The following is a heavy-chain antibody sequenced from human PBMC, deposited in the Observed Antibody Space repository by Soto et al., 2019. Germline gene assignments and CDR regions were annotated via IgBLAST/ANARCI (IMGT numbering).Heavy chain of an antibody. V-gene: IGHV3-23*01. J-gene: IGHJ6*02. Sequence: GGSLRLSCAATGFTFSFYAMTLVRQSPGKGLEWVSAVTANGGSTYSADSVKGRFTISRDNSKNTLFLQMNSLRAEDTAVYYCASLGVGDWANYYYYYGMDVWGQGTTVTVSS. CDR1: GFTFSFYA. CDR3: ASLGVGDWANYYYYYGMDV. D-gene: IGHD2-21*02. CDR2: VTANGGST.